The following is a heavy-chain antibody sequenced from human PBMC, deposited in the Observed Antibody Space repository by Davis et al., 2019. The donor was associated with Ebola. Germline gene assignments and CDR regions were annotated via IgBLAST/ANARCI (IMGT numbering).Heavy chain of an antibody. J-gene: IGHJ4*02. V-gene: IGHV3-21*04. CDR3: AKGTVVTRGPFDY. D-gene: IGHD4-23*01. CDR1: GFTFSRYT. CDR2: ISSSSTYI. Sequence: GESLKISCAASGFTFSRYTMNWVRQAPGKGLEWVSSISSSSTYIYYADSVKGRFTISRDNAKNSLYLQMNSLRAEDTAVYYCAKGTVVTRGPFDYWGQGTLVTVSS.